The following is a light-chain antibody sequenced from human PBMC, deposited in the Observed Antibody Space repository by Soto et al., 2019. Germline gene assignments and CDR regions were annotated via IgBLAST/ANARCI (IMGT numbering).Light chain of an antibody. Sequence: QSVLTQPPSVSGAPGQRVTISCTGSTSNIGGGYDVHWYQQLPGAAPKLLVYGNINRPSRVPDRFSGSKSDTSASLAITGLQAEDEADYYCLSYDSSLSGWVFGGGTKLTVL. CDR3: LSYDSSLSGWV. CDR1: TSNIGGGYD. CDR2: GNI. V-gene: IGLV1-40*01. J-gene: IGLJ3*02.